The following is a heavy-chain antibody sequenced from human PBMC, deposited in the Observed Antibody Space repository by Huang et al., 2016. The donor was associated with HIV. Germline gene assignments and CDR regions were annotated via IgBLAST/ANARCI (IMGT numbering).Heavy chain of an antibody. CDR3: VKDSPGVITIFGGDV. V-gene: IGHV3-30*18. CDR1: GFTFRHYA. CDR2: ISYDGSEN. J-gene: IGHJ6*02. D-gene: IGHD3-3*01. Sequence: QVQLVESGGGVVQTGRSLSLSCAASGFTFRHYAMHWVRQGPCKGREWVALISYDGSENYFGDSVKCRFTISRDNSKNMLYLQMNSLRPDDSAMYYCVKDSPGVITIFGGDVWGQGTTVTVSS.